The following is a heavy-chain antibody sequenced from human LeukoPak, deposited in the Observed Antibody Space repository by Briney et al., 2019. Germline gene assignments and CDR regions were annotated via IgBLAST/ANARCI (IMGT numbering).Heavy chain of an antibody. CDR3: AKEAVAAEGSWFDP. CDR1: GFTVSSNS. V-gene: IGHV3-53*01. CDR2: IYSGGDT. J-gene: IGHJ5*02. Sequence: GGSLRLSCAASGFTVSSNSMSWVRQAPAQGLEWVSVIYSGGDTYYADSVKGRFTISRDNSKNTLYLQMNSLRAEDTAVYYCAKEAVAAEGSWFDPWGQGTLVTVSS. D-gene: IGHD2-15*01.